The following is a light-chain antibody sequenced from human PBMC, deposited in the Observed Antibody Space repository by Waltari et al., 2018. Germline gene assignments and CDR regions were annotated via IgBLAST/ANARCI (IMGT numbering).Light chain of an antibody. Sequence: EIMLTQSPGILSLSPGARATLACRASQSISRYLAWYQQKPGQAPRLLIYDAASRATGIPDRFSGSGSGTDFSLTISRLEPEDSAVYYCQKYGTLPATFGQGTKVEIK. CDR3: QKYGTLPAT. CDR1: QSISRY. J-gene: IGKJ1*01. CDR2: DAA. V-gene: IGKV3-20*01.